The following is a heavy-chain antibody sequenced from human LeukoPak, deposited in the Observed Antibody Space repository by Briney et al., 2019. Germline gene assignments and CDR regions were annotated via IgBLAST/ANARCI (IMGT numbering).Heavy chain of an antibody. CDR2: ISNSGGST. V-gene: IGHV3-23*01. CDR1: GFTFSGYS. CDR3: AKEGFDS. Sequence: GGSLRLSCTASGFTFSGYSMNWIRQAPGKGLEWVSSISNSGGSTYYADSVKGRFTISRDNSKNTLYLQMNSLRAEDTAVYYCAKEGFDSWGQGTLVTVSS. J-gene: IGHJ4*02.